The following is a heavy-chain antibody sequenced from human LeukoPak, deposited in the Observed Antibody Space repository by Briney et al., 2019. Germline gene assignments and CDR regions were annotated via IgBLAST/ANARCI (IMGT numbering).Heavy chain of an antibody. CDR3: ARGRSVRFLEWFSSDY. V-gene: IGHV4-34*01. CDR1: GGSFSGYY. D-gene: IGHD3-3*01. Sequence: PSETLSLTCAVYGGSFSGYYWSWIRQPPGKGLEWIGEINHSGSTNYNPSLKSRVTIPVDTSKNQFSLKLSSVTAADTAVYYCARGRSVRFLEWFSSDYWGQGTLVTVSS. J-gene: IGHJ4*02. CDR2: INHSGST.